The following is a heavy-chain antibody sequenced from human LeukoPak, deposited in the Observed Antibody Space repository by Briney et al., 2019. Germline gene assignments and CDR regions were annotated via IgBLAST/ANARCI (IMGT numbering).Heavy chain of an antibody. J-gene: IGHJ6*03. CDR1: RFTFSSYT. Sequence: AGSLRLSCAASRFTFSSYTMKWDRQAPGKGLEGVSYISSSSSYLYYADSVKGRFTISRDNAKNSLFLQMNSLRAEDTAVYFCARATWDPNYYYYMDVWGKGTTVTISS. CDR2: ISSSSSYL. D-gene: IGHD1-26*01. CDR3: ARATWDPNYYYYMDV. V-gene: IGHV3-21*01.